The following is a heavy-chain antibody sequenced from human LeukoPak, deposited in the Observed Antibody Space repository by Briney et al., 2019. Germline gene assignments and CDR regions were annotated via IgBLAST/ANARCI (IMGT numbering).Heavy chain of an antibody. CDR3: AKSNGYGLIDY. Sequence: GSLRLSCAASGFTFSSYSMNWVRQAPGKGLEWIGNIYSSGNTYYNASFRSRVTMYIDTSKNQFSLKLGSVTAADTAMYYCAKSNGYGLIDYWGQGTLVTVSS. V-gene: IGHV4-59*04. CDR2: IYSSGNT. J-gene: IGHJ4*02. D-gene: IGHD5-12*01. CDR1: GFTFSSYSMN.